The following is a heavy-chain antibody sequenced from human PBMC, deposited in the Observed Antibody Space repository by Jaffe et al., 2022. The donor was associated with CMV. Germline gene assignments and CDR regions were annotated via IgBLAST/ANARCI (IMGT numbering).Heavy chain of an antibody. CDR1: GFTFSSYS. J-gene: IGHJ3*02. CDR2: ISSSSSYI. V-gene: IGHV3-21*01. D-gene: IGHD3-10*01. Sequence: EVQLVESGGGLVKPGGSLRLSCAASGFTFSSYSMNWVRQAPGKGLEWVSSISSSSSYIYYADSVKGRFTISRDNAKNSLYLQMNSLRAEDTAVYYCARDSVRRFNYYGPPDAFDIWGQGTMVTVSS. CDR3: ARDSVRRFNYYGPPDAFDI.